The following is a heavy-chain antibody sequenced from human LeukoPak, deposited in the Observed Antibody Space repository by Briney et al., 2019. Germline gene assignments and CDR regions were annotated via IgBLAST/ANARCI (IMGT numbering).Heavy chain of an antibody. CDR3: AKDGCGGDCRYPGYFQH. V-gene: IGHV3-30*18. Sequence: GGSLRLSCAASGFTFSSYGMHWVRQAPGKGLEWVAVISYDGSNKYYADSVKGRFTISRDNSKNTLYLQMNSLRAEDTAVYYCAKDGCGGDCRYPGYFQHWGQGTLVTVSS. J-gene: IGHJ1*01. D-gene: IGHD2-21*01. CDR2: ISYDGSNK. CDR1: GFTFSSYG.